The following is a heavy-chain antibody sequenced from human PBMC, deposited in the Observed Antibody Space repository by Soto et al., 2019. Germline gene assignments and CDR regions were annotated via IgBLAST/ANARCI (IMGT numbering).Heavy chain of an antibody. J-gene: IGHJ4*02. CDR3: ARGLGANDGYYFDY. V-gene: IGHV4-38-2*01. CDR2: IHHRGST. D-gene: IGHD1-26*01. Sequence: SETLSLTCAISGYSINSGYYWGWIRQPPGKGLEWLGSIHHRGSTYYNPSLKSRVTISIDTSKNQFSLRLASVNDADTAVFYCARGLGANDGYYFDYWGQGALVTVSS. CDR1: GYSINSGYY.